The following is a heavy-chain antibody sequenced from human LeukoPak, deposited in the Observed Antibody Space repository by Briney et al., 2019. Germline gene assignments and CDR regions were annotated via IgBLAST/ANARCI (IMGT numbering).Heavy chain of an antibody. Sequence: GGSLRLSCAASGFTLSSYAMSWVRQAPGKGLEWVSGINSGGGTYYADSVKGRFTISRDNSKNTLYLQMNSLRAEDTAVYYCAKGPPVCSGYHPDHWGQGTLVTVSS. CDR2: INSGGGT. D-gene: IGHD3-3*01. J-gene: IGHJ1*01. CDR1: GFTLSSYA. CDR3: AKGPPVCSGYHPDH. V-gene: IGHV3-23*01.